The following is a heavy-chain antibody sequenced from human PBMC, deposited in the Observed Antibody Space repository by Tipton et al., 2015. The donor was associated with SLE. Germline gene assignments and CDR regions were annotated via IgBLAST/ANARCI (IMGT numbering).Heavy chain of an antibody. CDR3: VRDRRNVFDI. J-gene: IGHJ3*02. Sequence: TLSLTCTLSGESVSGQSWGWIRQPAGKGLEWIGYIFYSGSTNYNPSLKSRVTISRDSFQNQFSLKLSSVTAADTAVYYCVRDRRNVFDIWGQGAVVTVSS. CDR2: IFYSGST. CDR1: GESVSGQS. V-gene: IGHV4-59*02.